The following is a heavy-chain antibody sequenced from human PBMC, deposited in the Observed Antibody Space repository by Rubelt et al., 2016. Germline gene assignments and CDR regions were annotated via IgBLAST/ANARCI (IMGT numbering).Heavy chain of an antibody. CDR2: ISGGSSTI. CDR3: ARESFDSSGQAYYFDY. J-gene: IGHJ4*02. D-gene: IGHD3-22*01. CDR1: GFTFSSYA. Sequence: QLVESGGGVVQPGKSLRLSCAASGFTFSSYAMHWVRQAPGKGLEWVSHISGGSSTIYYADSVKGRFTISRDNAKNSLSLQVNSLRPDDTAVYYCARESFDSSGQAYYFDYWGQGTLVTVSS. V-gene: IGHV3-48*04.